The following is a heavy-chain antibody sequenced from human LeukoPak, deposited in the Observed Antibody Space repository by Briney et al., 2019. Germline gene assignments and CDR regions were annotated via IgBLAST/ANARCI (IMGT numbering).Heavy chain of an antibody. CDR3: AREEGSGCYDS. CDR2: INPNSGGT. CDR1: GYTFNGYY. V-gene: IGHV1-2*02. Sequence: ASVKVSCKASGYTFNGYYMHWVRQAPRRGLEWMGWINPNSGGTNYAQKFQGRVTMTRDTSISTAYMELSRLRSDDTAEYYCAREEGSGCYDSWGQGTMITVSS. J-gene: IGHJ4*02. D-gene: IGHD6-19*01.